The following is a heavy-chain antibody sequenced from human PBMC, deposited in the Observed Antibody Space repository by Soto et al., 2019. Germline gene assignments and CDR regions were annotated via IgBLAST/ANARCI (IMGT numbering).Heavy chain of an antibody. CDR2: IDWDDDK. Sequence: GSGPTLVNPTQTLTLTCTFSGFSLTTSGMCVSWIRQPPGKALEWLARIDWDDDKFYSTSLKTRLTISKDTSKNQVVLTMTNLDPVDTATYYCARMRRNSDRAYYFDYWGQGTLVTVSS. CDR3: ARMRRNSDRAYYFDY. CDR1: GFSLTTSGMC. J-gene: IGHJ4*02. V-gene: IGHV2-70*17.